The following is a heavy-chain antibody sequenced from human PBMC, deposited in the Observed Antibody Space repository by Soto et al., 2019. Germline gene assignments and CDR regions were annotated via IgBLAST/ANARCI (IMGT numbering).Heavy chain of an antibody. CDR3: SESPSGYYALYY. CDR1: GYTFTNFG. Sequence: GASVKVSCKASGYTFTNFGIHWVRQATGQGLEWMGWMNPNSGNTGYAQKFQGRVTMTRNTSISTAYMELSSLRSEDTAVYYCSESPSGYYALYYWGQGTLVTVSS. CDR2: MNPNSGNT. J-gene: IGHJ4*02. V-gene: IGHV1-8*02. D-gene: IGHD3-3*01.